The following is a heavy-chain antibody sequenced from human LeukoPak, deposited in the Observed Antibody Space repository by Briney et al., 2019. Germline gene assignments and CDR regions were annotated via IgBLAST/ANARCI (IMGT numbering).Heavy chain of an antibody. CDR3: ARFAAGGSYYYYMDV. CDR2: IKRDGSEK. Sequence: GGSLRLSCAASGFTFSSYWMSWVRQAPGKGLEWVANIKRDGSEKYYVDSVKGRFTISRDNAKNSLYLQMSSLRADDTAVYYCARFAAGGSYYYYMDVWGKGTTVTVSS. D-gene: IGHD6-25*01. CDR1: GFTFSSYW. J-gene: IGHJ6*03. V-gene: IGHV3-7*01.